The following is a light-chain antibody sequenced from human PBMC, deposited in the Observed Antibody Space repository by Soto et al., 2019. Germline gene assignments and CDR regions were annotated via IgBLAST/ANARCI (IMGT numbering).Light chain of an antibody. CDR3: QQYGTFPRT. J-gene: IGKJ1*01. CDR1: QSVDIN. Sequence: ELVLTQSPATLSVSPGERVTLSCRASQSVDINLAWYQQKPGQAPRLLIYGASSRATGIPDRFTGSGSGTDFTLTISRLEPEDFAVYYCQQYGTFPRTFGQGTKVGIK. CDR2: GAS. V-gene: IGKV3-20*01.